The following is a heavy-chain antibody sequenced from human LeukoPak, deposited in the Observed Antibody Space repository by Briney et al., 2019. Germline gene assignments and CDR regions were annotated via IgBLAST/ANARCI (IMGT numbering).Heavy chain of an antibody. Sequence: PGGSLRLSCAASGFTFSSYWMSWVRQAPGKGLECVANIKEDGSEEYYVDSVKGRFSISRDNAKNSLYLQVNSLRAEDTAVYYCARDWLAGNPYHAFDLWGKGTMVTVSS. D-gene: IGHD3-22*01. CDR2: IKEDGSEE. J-gene: IGHJ3*01. V-gene: IGHV3-7*01. CDR3: ARDWLAGNPYHAFDL. CDR1: GFTFSSYW.